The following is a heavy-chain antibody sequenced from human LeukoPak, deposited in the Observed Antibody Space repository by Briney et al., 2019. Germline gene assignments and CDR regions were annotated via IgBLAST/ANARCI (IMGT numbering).Heavy chain of an antibody. Sequence: GGSLRLSCAASGFTFSGFWMHWVRQAPGKGLVWVSCISFDGSDATYADSVKGRFTISRDNAKNTLYLQMNSLRAEDTAVYYCASLGYQRDYWGQGTLVTVSS. CDR2: ISFDGSDA. CDR1: GFTFSGFW. V-gene: IGHV3-74*01. D-gene: IGHD2-15*01. CDR3: ASLGYQRDY. J-gene: IGHJ4*02.